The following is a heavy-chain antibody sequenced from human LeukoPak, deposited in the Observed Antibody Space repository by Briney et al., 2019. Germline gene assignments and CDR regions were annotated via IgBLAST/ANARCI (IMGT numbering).Heavy chain of an antibody. Sequence: SETLSLTCAVYGGSFSGYYWSWIRQPPGKGLEWIGEINHSGSTNYNPSLKSRVTISVDTPKNQFSLKLSSVTAADTAVYYCARGRVNYYYYYMDVWGKGTTVTVSS. CDR3: ARGRVNYYYYYMDV. CDR2: INHSGST. V-gene: IGHV4-34*01. J-gene: IGHJ6*03. D-gene: IGHD2-21*01. CDR1: GGSFSGYY.